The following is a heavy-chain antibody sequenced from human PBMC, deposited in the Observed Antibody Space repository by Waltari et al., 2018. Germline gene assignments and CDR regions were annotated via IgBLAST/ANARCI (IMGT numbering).Heavy chain of an antibody. D-gene: IGHD1-26*01. J-gene: IGHJ4*02. Sequence: EVQLLESGGGLVQPGGYLRLSCAASGFTFSSYAMSWVRQAPGKGLEWVSASSGSGGSTYYADSVKGRFTISRDNSKNTLYLQMNSLRAEDTAVYYCAKGRSGGSYYFDYWGQGTLVTVSS. CDR3: AKGRSGGSYYFDY. CDR1: GFTFSSYA. V-gene: IGHV3-23*01. CDR2: SSGSGGST.